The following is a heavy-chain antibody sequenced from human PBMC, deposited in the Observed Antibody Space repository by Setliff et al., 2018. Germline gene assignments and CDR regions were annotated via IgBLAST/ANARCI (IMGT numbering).Heavy chain of an antibody. CDR3: ARIAYFDFWRGFGVGAFDL. CDR1: GGSISSSSYY. CDR2: INHSGST. V-gene: IGHV4-39*01. Sequence: TLSLTCTVSGGSISSSSYYWSWIRQPPGKGLEWIGEINHSGSTYYNPSLKSRVTISVDTSKNQFSLKLASVTAADRAVYYCARIAYFDFWRGFGVGAFDLWGHGSVVTVSS. D-gene: IGHD3-3*01. J-gene: IGHJ3*01.